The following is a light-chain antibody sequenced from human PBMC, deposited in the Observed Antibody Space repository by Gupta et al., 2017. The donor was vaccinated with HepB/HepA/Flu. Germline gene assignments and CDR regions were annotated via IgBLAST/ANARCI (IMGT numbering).Light chain of an antibody. Sequence: QSALTQPASVSGSPGQSITISCTGTSSDLGGYNYVSWYQQHPGKAPKLMIYGVSNRPSGVSNRFSGSKSGNTASLTISVLQAEDEADYYCNSYTTSSTLIFGGGTKLTVL. CDR3: NSYTTSSTLI. CDR1: SSDLGGYNY. J-gene: IGLJ2*01. CDR2: GVS. V-gene: IGLV2-14*03.